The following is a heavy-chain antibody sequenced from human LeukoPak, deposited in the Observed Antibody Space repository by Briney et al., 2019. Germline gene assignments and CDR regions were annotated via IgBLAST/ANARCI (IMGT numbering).Heavy chain of an antibody. CDR1: GFTFSNAW. D-gene: IGHD6-19*01. CDR2: IKTKADGGTT. V-gene: IGHV3-15*01. Sequence: GSLRLSCAASGFTFSNAWMSWVRQAPGKGLEWVGRIKTKADGGTTDYAAPVKGRFTNSRDDSKNTLYLQMNRLKTEDTAVYYCTTAAGPFDHWGQGTLVTVSS. J-gene: IGHJ4*02. CDR3: TTAAGPFDH.